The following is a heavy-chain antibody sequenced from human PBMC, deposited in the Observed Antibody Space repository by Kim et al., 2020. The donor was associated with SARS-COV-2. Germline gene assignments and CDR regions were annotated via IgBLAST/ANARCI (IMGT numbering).Heavy chain of an antibody. V-gene: IGHV4-39*07. CDR3: ARDVLRFLEWSQPPYYYGMDV. J-gene: IGHJ6*02. D-gene: IGHD3-3*01. CDR1: GGSISSSSYY. CDR2: IYYSGST. Sequence: SETLSLTCTVSGGSISSSSYYWGWIRQPPGKGLEWIGSIYYSGSTYYNPSLKSRVTISVDTSKNQFSLKLSSVTAADTAVYYCARDVLRFLEWSQPPYYYGMDVCGQGTTVTVSS.